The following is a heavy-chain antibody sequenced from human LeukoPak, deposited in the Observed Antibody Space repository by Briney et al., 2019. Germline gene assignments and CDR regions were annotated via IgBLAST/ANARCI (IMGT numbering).Heavy chain of an antibody. CDR1: GYTFTSYG. V-gene: IGHV1-18*01. CDR2: ISAYNGNT. D-gene: IGHD3-22*01. Sequence: WASVKVSCKASGYTFTSYGISWVRQAPGQGLEWMGWISAYNGNTNYAQKLQGRVTMTTDTSTSTAYMELRSLRSDDTAVYYCARDPVGYYYDSSGYLDWGQGTLVTVSS. J-gene: IGHJ4*02. CDR3: ARDPVGYYYDSSGYLD.